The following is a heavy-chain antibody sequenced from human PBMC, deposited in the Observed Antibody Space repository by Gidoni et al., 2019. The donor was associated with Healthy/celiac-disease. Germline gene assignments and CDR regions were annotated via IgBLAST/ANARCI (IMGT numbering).Heavy chain of an antibody. Sequence: QLQLQASGPGLVKPSETLSLTCTVPGGSISSSSYYWGWIRQPPGKGLEWIGSIYYSGSTYYNPSLKSRVTISVDTSKNQFSLKLSSVTAADTAVYYCARPRGMEMALFDYWGQGTLVTVSS. J-gene: IGHJ4*02. CDR3: ARPRGMEMALFDY. V-gene: IGHV4-39*01. D-gene: IGHD2-8*01. CDR2: IYYSGST. CDR1: GGSISSSSYY.